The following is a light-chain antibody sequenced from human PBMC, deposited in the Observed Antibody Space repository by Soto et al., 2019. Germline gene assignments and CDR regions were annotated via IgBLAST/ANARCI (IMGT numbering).Light chain of an antibody. CDR2: SAF. CDR1: QSVSSNY. Sequence: EIVLTQSPGTLSLSPGERGTLSCRASQSVSSNYLAWYQQKPGQAPRLLIYSAFSRATGISDRFSGSGSGKDFTLTISILEPEDFAVYYCQYYGSSPWTFGQGTKVEIK. CDR3: QYYGSSPWT. V-gene: IGKV3-20*01. J-gene: IGKJ1*01.